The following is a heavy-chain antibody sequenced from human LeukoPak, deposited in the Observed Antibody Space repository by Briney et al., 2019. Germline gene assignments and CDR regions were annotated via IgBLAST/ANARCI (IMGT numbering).Heavy chain of an antibody. Sequence: ASVKVSCKASGYTFTSYDINWVRQATGQGLEWMGWMNPNSGNTGYAQKFQGRVTMTRNTSISTAYMELSSLRSEDTAVYYCAREDQYCSGGSCYSAGYGMDVWGQGTTVTVSS. CDR3: AREDQYCSGGSCYSAGYGMDV. V-gene: IGHV1-8*01. CDR1: GYTFTSYD. CDR2: MNPNSGNT. D-gene: IGHD2-15*01. J-gene: IGHJ6*02.